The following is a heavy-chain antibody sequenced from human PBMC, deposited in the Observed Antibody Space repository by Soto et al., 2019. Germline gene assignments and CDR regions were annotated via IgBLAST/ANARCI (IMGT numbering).Heavy chain of an antibody. V-gene: IGHV3-15*01. CDR2: IKTKTDGGTT. CDR3: SPRVAGIDY. D-gene: IGHD6-19*01. CDR1: GFTFNSAG. J-gene: IGHJ4*02. Sequence: PGGSLRLSCAASGFTFNSAGMTWVRQAPGKGLEWVGRIKTKTDGGTTDYAAPVKGRFTVSRDDSKNTLYLQMNSLKTEDTAVYFCSPRVAGIDYWGQGTLVTVSS.